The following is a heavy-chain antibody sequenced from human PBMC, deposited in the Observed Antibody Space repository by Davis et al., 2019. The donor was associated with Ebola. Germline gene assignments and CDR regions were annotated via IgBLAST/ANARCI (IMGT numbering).Heavy chain of an antibody. CDR3: ATRKVRGVIITLNWFDP. J-gene: IGHJ5*02. V-gene: IGHV4-34*01. CDR2: INHSGST. D-gene: IGHD3-10*01. Sequence: MPSETLSLTCAVYGGSFSGYYWSWIRQPPGKGLKWIGEINHSGSTNYNPSLKSRVTISVDTSKNQFSLKLSSVTAADTAVYYCATRKVRGVIITLNWFDPWGQGTLVTVSS. CDR1: GGSFSGYY.